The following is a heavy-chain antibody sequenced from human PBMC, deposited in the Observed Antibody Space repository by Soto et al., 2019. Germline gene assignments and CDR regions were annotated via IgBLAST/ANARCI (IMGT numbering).Heavy chain of an antibody. J-gene: IGHJ3*02. CDR1: GGTFSSYA. Sequence: SVKVSCKASGGTFSSYAISWVRQAPGQGLEWMGGIIPIFGTTNYAEKFRGRVSITADESTSTAYVELSSLRSEDTAVYYCAGSFKYGSGTFDAFDIWGRGTMVTVSS. V-gene: IGHV1-69*13. D-gene: IGHD3-10*01. CDR2: IIPIFGTT. CDR3: AGSFKYGSGTFDAFDI.